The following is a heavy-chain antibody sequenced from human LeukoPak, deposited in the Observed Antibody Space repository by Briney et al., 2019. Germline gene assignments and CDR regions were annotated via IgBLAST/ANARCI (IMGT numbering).Heavy chain of an antibody. J-gene: IGHJ3*02. Sequence: SVKVSCKASGGTFSSYAISWVRQAPGQGLEWMGRIIPILGIANYAQKFQGRVTITADKSTSTAYMELSSLRSEDTAVYYCASFGWEGTFDIWGQGTMVTVSS. D-gene: IGHD1-26*01. CDR1: GGTFSSYA. V-gene: IGHV1-69*04. CDR2: IIPILGIA. CDR3: ASFGWEGTFDI.